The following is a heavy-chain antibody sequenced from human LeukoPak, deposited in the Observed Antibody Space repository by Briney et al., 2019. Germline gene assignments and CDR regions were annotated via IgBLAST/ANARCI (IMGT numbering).Heavy chain of an antibody. CDR1: GFTFTNYA. CDR3: AKALIAVAGTEDY. Sequence: GGSLRLSCATSGFTFTNYAMSWVRQAPGKGLEWVSGISGSGDSTYYADSVKGRFTISRDNSKNTLYLQMNSLRAEDTAVYYCAKALIAVAGTEDYWGQGTLVTVSS. J-gene: IGHJ4*02. D-gene: IGHD6-19*01. CDR2: ISGSGDST. V-gene: IGHV3-23*01.